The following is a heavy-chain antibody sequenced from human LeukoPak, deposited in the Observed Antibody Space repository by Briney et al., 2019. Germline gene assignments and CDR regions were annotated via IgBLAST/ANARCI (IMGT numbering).Heavy chain of an antibody. CDR3: ASGLLWFGELPHGMDV. CDR2: IYYSGST. Sequence: SETLSLTCTVSGGSISSSSYYWGWIRQPPGKGLEWIGSIYYSGSTYYNPSLKSRVTISVDTSKNQFSLKLSSVTAADTAVYYCASGLLWFGELPHGMDVWGQGTTVTVSS. V-gene: IGHV4-39*01. J-gene: IGHJ6*02. D-gene: IGHD3-10*01. CDR1: GGSISSSSYY.